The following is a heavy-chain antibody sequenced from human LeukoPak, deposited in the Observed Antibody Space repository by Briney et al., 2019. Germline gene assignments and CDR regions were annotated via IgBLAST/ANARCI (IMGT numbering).Heavy chain of an antibody. CDR3: ASALLEWFDY. CDR1: GFTFSSYS. V-gene: IGHV3-21*01. CDR2: ISSSSSYI. Sequence: GGSLRLSCAASGFTFSSYSMNWVRQALGKGLEWVSSISSSSSYIYYADSVKGRFTISRDNSKNTLYLQMNSLRAEDTAVYYCASALLEWFDYWGQGTLVTVSS. J-gene: IGHJ5*01. D-gene: IGHD3-3*01.